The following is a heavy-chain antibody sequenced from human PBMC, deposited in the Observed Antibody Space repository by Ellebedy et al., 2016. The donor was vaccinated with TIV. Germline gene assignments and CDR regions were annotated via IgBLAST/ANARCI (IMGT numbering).Heavy chain of an antibody. J-gene: IGHJ3*01. CDR3: AGETFKDVYLDLWGLFDV. CDR2: ISVGGSA. CDR1: GFTINSNY. D-gene: IGHD3-10*01. Sequence: GESLKISCVVSGFTINSNYMSWVRQAPGRGLEWVSVISVGGSAYYADSVEGRFTISRDNSRNTLFLQMNGLRAEDTAVYYCAGETFKDVYLDLWGLFDVWGQGTTVTVSS. V-gene: IGHV3-66*01.